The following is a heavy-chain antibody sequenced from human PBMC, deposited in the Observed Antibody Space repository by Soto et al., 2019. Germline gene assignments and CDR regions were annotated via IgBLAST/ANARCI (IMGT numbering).Heavy chain of an antibody. V-gene: IGHV4-4*08. D-gene: IGHD3-10*01. CDR3: ASSDGHPGDFFYYNGMDV. CDR1: GASIRSYY. J-gene: IGHJ6*02. Sequence: SETLSLTCSVSGASIRSYYWHWIRQPPGKGLEWIGYVYTSDYTRYSSSLKSRVTISVDTSKSQFYLRLNSVTAADTAVYYCASSDGHPGDFFYYNGMDVWGQGTTVTVYS. CDR2: VYTSDYT.